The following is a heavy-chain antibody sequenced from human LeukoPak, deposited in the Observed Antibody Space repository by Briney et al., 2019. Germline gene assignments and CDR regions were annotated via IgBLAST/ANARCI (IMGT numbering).Heavy chain of an antibody. J-gene: IGHJ4*02. CDR1: GLTFSSYS. CDR2: ISSSSSYI. Sequence: GGSLRLSCAASGLTFSSYSMNWVRQAPGKGLEWVSSISSSSSYIYYADSVKGRFTISRDNAKNSLYLQMNSLRAEDTAVYYCARMGLSYYFDYWGQGTLVTVSS. V-gene: IGHV3-21*01. CDR3: ARMGLSYYFDY. D-gene: IGHD3-16*01.